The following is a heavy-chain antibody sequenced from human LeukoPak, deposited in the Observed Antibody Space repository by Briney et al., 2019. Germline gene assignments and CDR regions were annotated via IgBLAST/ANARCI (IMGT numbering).Heavy chain of an antibody. V-gene: IGHV3-30*18. Sequence: GGSLRLSCAASGFTFSSYGMHWVRQAPGKGLEGVAVVSYDGNTKVYADSVKGRFDISRDNSKNTLFLQMNSLRGEDTAVYYCAKTGYCGSTPSHTSRYFDYWGQGTLVTVSA. CDR1: GFTFSSYG. CDR3: AKTGYCGSTPSHTSRYFDY. D-gene: IGHD2-2*01. CDR2: VSYDGNTK. J-gene: IGHJ4*02.